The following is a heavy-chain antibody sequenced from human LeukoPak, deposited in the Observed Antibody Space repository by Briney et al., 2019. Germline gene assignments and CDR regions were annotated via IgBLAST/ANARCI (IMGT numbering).Heavy chain of an antibody. J-gene: IGHJ6*02. D-gene: IGHD3-10*01. CDR2: IYSGGST. CDR1: GFTLSSNY. Sequence: GGSLRLFCAASGFTLSSNYMSWVPQAPGKGLEWVSVIYSGGSTYYADSVKGRFTISRDSAKNSLYLQMNSLRAEDTAVYYCARGGDSYYGMDVWGQGTTVTVSS. V-gene: IGHV3-66*01. CDR3: ARGGDSYYGMDV.